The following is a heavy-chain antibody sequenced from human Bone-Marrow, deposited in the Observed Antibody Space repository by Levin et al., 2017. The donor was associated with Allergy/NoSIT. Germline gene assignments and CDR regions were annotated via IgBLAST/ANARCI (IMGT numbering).Heavy chain of an antibody. CDR3: ARDLSSTLDF. D-gene: IGHD2/OR15-2a*01. J-gene: IGHJ4*02. CDR2: IIPIFGSS. CDR1: GDTFSSYA. Sequence: SVKVSCKASGDTFSSYAITWVRQAPGQGLEWMGGIIPIFGSSTYSQKFEGRVTITADESTSTAYMELNSLRSEDTAVYYCARDLSSTLDFWGQGTLVTVSS. V-gene: IGHV1-69*13.